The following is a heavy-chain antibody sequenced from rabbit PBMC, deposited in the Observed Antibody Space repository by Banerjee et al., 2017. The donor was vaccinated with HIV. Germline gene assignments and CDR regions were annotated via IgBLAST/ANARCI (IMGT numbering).Heavy chain of an antibody. V-gene: IGHV1S47*01. Sequence: QEQLVESGGGLVQPGGSLKLSCTVSGFDISKYGVTWVRQAPGKGLEWIGYIDPIFGITYYATWVNGRFTISSHDAQNTLYLQLSSLTAADTATYFCARGGGLWGQGTLVTVS. CDR3: ARGGGL. CDR1: GFDISKYG. CDR2: IDPIFGIT. J-gene: IGHJ3*01.